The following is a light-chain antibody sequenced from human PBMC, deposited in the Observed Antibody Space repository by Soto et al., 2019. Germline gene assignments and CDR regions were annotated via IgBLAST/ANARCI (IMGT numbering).Light chain of an antibody. Sequence: QSVLTQPPSASGSPGQSVTISCTGTRSDIGAYNYVSWYQQHPGKAPKLMIYEVSKRPSGVPDRFSGSKSGNTASLTVSGLQAEDEADYYCSSYAGSNNFFYVLGTGTKVTVL. CDR1: RSDIGAYNY. CDR3: SSYAGSNNFFYV. V-gene: IGLV2-8*01. CDR2: EVS. J-gene: IGLJ1*01.